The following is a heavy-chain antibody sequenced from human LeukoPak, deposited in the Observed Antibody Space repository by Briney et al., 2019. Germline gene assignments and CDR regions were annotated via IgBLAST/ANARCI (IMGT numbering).Heavy chain of an antibody. CDR3: AKDFRIGYSAHFDY. V-gene: IGHV3-53*01. J-gene: IGHJ4*02. D-gene: IGHD2-21*01. CDR1: GFTVSSNY. CDR2: IYSGGST. Sequence: GGSLRLSCAASGFTVSSNYMSWVRQAPGKGLEWVSVIYSGGSTYYADSVKGRFTISRDNSKNTLYLQMDSLRGEDTAVYYCAKDFRIGYSAHFDYWGQGALVTVSS.